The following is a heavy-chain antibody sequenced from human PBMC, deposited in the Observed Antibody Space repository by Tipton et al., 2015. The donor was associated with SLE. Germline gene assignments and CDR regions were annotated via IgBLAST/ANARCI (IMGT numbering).Heavy chain of an antibody. J-gene: IGHJ4*02. CDR3: ARGPSIISRLDY. Sequence: TLSLTCAVYGGSFSGYYWSWIRQPPGKGLEWIGEIKYGAITNYNPSLKSRVSISGDTSKNQISLKLNSVIAADTAVYYCARGPSIISRLDYWGQGTLVTVSS. V-gene: IGHV4-34*01. CDR1: GGSFSGYY. CDR2: IKYGAIT.